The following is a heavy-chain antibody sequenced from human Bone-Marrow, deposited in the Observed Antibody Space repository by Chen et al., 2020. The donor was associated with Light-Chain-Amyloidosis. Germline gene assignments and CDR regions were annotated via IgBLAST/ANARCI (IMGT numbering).Heavy chain of an antibody. CDR2: IHNTGST. V-gene: IGHV4-61*01. CDR1: GGFVSRISYY. J-gene: IGHJ4*02. CDR3: ARPPQFSSSPFDS. Sequence: QVHLQESGPGLVKPSDTLSLTCNVSGGFVSRISYYWSWIRQPPGKGLEWIGYIHNTGSTLYNPSLKSRVTMSLDTSKRQFSLTLTSVTTADTAVYYCARPPQFSSSPFDSWGPGVLVTVSS. D-gene: IGHD2-15*01.